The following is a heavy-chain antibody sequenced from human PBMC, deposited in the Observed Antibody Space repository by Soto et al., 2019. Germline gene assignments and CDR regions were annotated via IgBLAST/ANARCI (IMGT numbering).Heavy chain of an antibody. V-gene: IGHV3-30*18. CDR1: GFTFSSYG. D-gene: IGHD3-10*01. J-gene: IGHJ6*02. Sequence: QVQLVESGGGVVQPGRSLRLSCAASGFTFSSYGMHWVRQAPGKGLEWVAVISYDGSNKYYADSVKGRFTISRDNSKNPLYLQRNRLRAADTAVDYCANDTHGSGSYGSYYYYYGMDVWGQGTAVTVSS. CDR3: ANDTHGSGSYGSYYYYYGMDV. CDR2: ISYDGSNK.